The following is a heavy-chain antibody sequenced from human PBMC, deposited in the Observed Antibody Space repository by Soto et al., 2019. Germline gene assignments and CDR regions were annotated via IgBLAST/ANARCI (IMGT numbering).Heavy chain of an antibody. Sequence: SETLSLTCAVSGVSITSSSYYWGWIRQAPGRGLEWIGTIYYRGSTYYNPSLESRVTISADTSKNQLSLNLRSVTAADTAVYYCASPAGADSTFDNCGQGILVTVSS. D-gene: IGHD2-15*01. CDR1: GVSITSSSYY. CDR3: ASPAGADSTFDN. CDR2: IYYRGST. V-gene: IGHV4-39*01. J-gene: IGHJ4*02.